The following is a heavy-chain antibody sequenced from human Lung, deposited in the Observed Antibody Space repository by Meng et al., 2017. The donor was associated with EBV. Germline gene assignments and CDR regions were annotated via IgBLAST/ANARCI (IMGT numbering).Heavy chain of an antibody. J-gene: IGHJ5*02. D-gene: IGHD2-15*01. CDR3: AAYCSVGSCYSTFDP. V-gene: IGHV4-39*07. Sequence: QGSGPRLGKHSEALSLTCTVSGGYIDNGDYQWGWIRQVSGKGLEWIGTMYYRGATYYNPSLEGRVFVSTDTSERYLSLRLTSVTAADTAVYYCAAYCSVGSCYSTFDPWGQGTLVTVSS. CDR2: MYYRGAT. CDR1: GGYIDNGDYQ.